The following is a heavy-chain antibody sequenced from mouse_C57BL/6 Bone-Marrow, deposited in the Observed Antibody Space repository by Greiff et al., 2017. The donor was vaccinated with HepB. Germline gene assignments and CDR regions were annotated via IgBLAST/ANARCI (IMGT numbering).Heavy chain of an antibody. D-gene: IGHD1-1*01. CDR1: GFNIKDDY. J-gene: IGHJ2*01. CDR3: TTGGSNYFDY. CDR2: IDPENGDT. Sequence: VQLQQSGAELVRPGASVKLSCTASGFNIKDDYMHWVKQRPEQGLEWIGWIDPENGDTEYASKFQGKATITEDTSSNTAYLQLSSLTSEDTAVYYCTTGGSNYFDYWGQGTTLTVSS. V-gene: IGHV14-4*01.